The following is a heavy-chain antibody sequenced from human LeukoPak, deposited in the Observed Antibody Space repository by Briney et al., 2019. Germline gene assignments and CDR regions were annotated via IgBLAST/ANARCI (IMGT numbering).Heavy chain of an antibody. Sequence: ASVKVSCKASGGTFSSYAITWVRQAPGQGLEWMGGIIPIFGTANYAQKFQGRVTITTDESTSTAYMELSSLRSEDTAVYYCATYSSSSRSYFDYWGQGTLVTVSS. D-gene: IGHD6-6*01. CDR2: IIPIFGTA. J-gene: IGHJ4*02. CDR1: GGTFSSYA. CDR3: ATYSSSSRSYFDY. V-gene: IGHV1-69*05.